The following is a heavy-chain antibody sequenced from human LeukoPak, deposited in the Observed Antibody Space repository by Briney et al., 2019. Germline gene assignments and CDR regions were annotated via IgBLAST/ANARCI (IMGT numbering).Heavy chain of an antibody. CDR2: MYSSGRT. J-gene: IGHJ6*03. D-gene: IGHD3-16*01. Sequence: PSETLSLTCTVSGDSISSYYWRWIRQPAGKGLEWIGRMYSSGRTNYNTSLKRRVNISVEKSKNKFYLKLKCMTGADTTVVYCTRAPDYDSYYYYYMDVWGKGTTVTVSS. V-gene: IGHV4-4*07. CDR3: TRAPDYDSYYYYYMDV. CDR1: GDSISSYY.